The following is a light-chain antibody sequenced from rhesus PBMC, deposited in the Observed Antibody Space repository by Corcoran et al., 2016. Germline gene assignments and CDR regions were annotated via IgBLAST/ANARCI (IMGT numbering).Light chain of an antibody. Sequence: DIQMTQSPSSLSASVGDTVTITCRASQSIGTWLGWYQQKAGKAPELLIYKASSFQSGVPSRFSGRGSETDFTLTISSLQSEDFATYYCQQYSSSPYSFGQGTKVEIK. CDR2: KAS. CDR3: QQYSSSPYS. V-gene: IGKV1-22*01. J-gene: IGKJ2*01. CDR1: QSIGTW.